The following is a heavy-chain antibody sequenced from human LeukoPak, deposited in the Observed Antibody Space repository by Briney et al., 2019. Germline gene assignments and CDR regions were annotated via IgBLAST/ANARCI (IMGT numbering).Heavy chain of an antibody. D-gene: IGHD5-12*01. Sequence: GGSLRLSCAASGFTFSDYYMSWIRQAPGKGLEWLSYISGSSGYTNYAESVKGRFTISRDNAKNSLYLQMNSLRAEDTAVYYCAREKTVAATDAFDFWGQGTMVTVSS. J-gene: IGHJ3*01. CDR2: ISGSSGYT. V-gene: IGHV3-11*06. CDR1: GFTFSDYY. CDR3: AREKTVAATDAFDF.